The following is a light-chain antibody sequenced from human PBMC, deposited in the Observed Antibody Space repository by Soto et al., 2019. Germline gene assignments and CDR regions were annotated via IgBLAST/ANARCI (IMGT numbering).Light chain of an antibody. CDR1: YSDVGAYTY. V-gene: IGLV2-14*03. J-gene: IGLJ1*01. CDR2: GVS. Sequence: LTQPASVSGSPGQSITISCTGTYSDVGAYTYVSWYQHHPGKAPKLMVSGVSNRPSGVSDRFSGSKSGNTASLTISGLQAEDEADYYCSSYTTSSTYVFGTGTKVTVL. CDR3: SSYTTSSTYV.